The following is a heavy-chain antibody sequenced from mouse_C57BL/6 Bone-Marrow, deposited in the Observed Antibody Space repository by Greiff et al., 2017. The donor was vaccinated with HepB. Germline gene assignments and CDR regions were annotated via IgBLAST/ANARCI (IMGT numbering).Heavy chain of an antibody. CDR1: GFSLTSYG. V-gene: IGHV2-2*01. Sequence: QVQLKESGPGLVQPSQCLSITCTVSGFSLTSYGVHWVRQSPGKGLEWLGVIWSGGSTDYNAAFISRLSISKDNSKSQFFFKMNSLQADDTAIYYCARNERIITTVVAPFAYWGQGTLVTVSA. CDR3: ARNERIITTVVAPFAY. J-gene: IGHJ3*01. CDR2: IWSGGST. D-gene: IGHD1-1*01.